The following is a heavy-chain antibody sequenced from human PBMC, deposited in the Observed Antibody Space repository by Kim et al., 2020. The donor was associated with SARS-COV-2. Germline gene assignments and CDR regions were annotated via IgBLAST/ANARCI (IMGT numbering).Heavy chain of an antibody. V-gene: IGHV3-48*02. D-gene: IGHD3-16*01. CDR2: ITKSCTTI. CDR3: ARVRMGGAFDI. J-gene: IGHJ3*02. Sequence: GGSLRLSCATSGFTFSAYDMNWVRRAPGKGLDWLSSITKSCTTIYFANSVKGRFTISRYNAKNSLYPQMNSLRDEDSALYYCARVRMGGAFDIWGQGPM. CDR1: GFTFSAYD.